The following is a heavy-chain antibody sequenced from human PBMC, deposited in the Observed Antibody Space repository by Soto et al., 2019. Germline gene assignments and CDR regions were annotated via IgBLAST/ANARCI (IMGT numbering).Heavy chain of an antibody. J-gene: IGHJ2*01. CDR2: ISGSGRST. V-gene: IGHV3-23*01. Sequence: EVQLLESGGGLVQPGGSLRLSCAASGFTFSSYAMSWVRQAPGKGLAGGSAISGSGRSTYYANSVKGRFTISRDHSKNTQYLQMNSLRAEDMAVYYCAKAIITTVSTLDLWGRGNLVTVSS. CDR3: AKAIITTVSTLDL. CDR1: GFTFSSYA. D-gene: IGHD4-17*01.